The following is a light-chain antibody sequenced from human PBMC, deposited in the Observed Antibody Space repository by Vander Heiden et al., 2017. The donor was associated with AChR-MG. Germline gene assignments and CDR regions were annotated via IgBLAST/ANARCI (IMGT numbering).Light chain of an antibody. V-gene: IGLV2-8*01. CDR2: EVS. Sequence: QSALTQPPSAPASPGQPVTISCTGTSSDVGGYNYVSWYQQHPGKAPKFMIYEVSKRPSGVPDRFSGSKSGNTASLTVSGLQAEDEADYYCSSYAGSNNPFVFGTGTKVTVL. CDR3: SSYAGSNNPFV. CDR1: SSDVGGYNY. J-gene: IGLJ1*01.